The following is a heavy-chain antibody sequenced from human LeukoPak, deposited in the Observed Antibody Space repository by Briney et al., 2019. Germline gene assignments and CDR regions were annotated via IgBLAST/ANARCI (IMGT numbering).Heavy chain of an antibody. Sequence: PARSLRLSCAASGFTFSSYGMHWVRQAPGKGLEWVAVISYDGSNKYYADSMNGRFTISRDNSKNTLYLQMNTLRAENTAVYYCAKDEAEPYYYDSSGYCDYWGQGTLVTVSS. V-gene: IGHV3-30*18. D-gene: IGHD3-22*01. CDR1: GFTFSSYG. CDR3: AKDEAEPYYYDSSGYCDY. J-gene: IGHJ4*02. CDR2: ISYDGSNK.